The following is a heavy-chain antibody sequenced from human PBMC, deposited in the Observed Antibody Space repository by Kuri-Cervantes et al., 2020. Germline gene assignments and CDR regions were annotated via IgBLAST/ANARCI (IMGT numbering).Heavy chain of an antibody. CDR1: GGSVNSGSYY. J-gene: IGHJ6*03. V-gene: IGHV4-61*01. CDR2: IYYSGST. D-gene: IGHD3-10*01. CDR3: ARDAQYYGSGSYPHYYMDV. Sequence: SETLSLTCSLSGGSVNSGSYYWSWIRQPPGKGLEWIGYIYYSGSTNYNPSLKSRVTISVDTSKNQFSLKLSSVTAADTAVYYCARDAQYYGSGSYPHYYMDVWGKGTTVTVSS.